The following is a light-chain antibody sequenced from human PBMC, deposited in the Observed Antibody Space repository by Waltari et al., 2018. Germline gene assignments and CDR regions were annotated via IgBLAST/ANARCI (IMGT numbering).Light chain of an antibody. CDR3: QQGDSYPRT. Sequence: IQMSQSPSSLSASAGDRVTITCRASQGISSYLNWYQQKPGKAPKLLIYYANSLASGVPSRFSCSRSATAFTLTISSLQPSDFATYYCQQGDSYPRTFGQGTKLEIK. V-gene: IGKV1-13*02. CDR1: QGISSY. J-gene: IGKJ1*01. CDR2: YAN.